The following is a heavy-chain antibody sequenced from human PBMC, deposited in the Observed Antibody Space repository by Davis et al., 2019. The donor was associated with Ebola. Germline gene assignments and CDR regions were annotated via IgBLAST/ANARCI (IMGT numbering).Heavy chain of an antibody. Sequence: PGGSLRLSCAASGFTFSSYAMTWVRQAPGKGLEWVSSISSSSSYIYYADSAKGPFTISRDNAKNSLYLQMNSLRAEDTAVYYCARGGGLSRFRYSPYFCPPDYWGQGTLVTVSS. J-gene: IGHJ4*02. CDR2: ISSSSSYI. V-gene: IGHV3-21*01. CDR3: ARGGGLSRFRYSPYFCPPDY. D-gene: IGHD3-3*01. CDR1: GFTFSSYA.